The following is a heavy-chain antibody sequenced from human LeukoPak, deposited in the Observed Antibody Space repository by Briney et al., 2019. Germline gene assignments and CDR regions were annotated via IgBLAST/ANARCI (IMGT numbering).Heavy chain of an antibody. CDR2: ISYDGSKT. V-gene: IGHV3-30*18. D-gene: IGHD3-10*01. CDR1: GFTFSIYG. CDR3: AKSQSMVRGVNERSFDN. J-gene: IGHJ4*02. Sequence: GGSLRLSCAASGFTFSIYGMHWDRQAPGKGPEWVAVISYDGSKTYYADSAKGRFTISRDNSKNTLFLQMTSLRVEDTAVFYCAKSQSMVRGVNERSFDNWGQGTLVTVSS.